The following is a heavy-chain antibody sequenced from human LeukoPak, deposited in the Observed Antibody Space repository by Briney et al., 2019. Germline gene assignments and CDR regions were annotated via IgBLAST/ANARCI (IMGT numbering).Heavy chain of an antibody. Sequence: GGSLRLSCAASGFTFSSYGMHWVRQAPGKGLEWVAFIRYDGSNKYYADSVKGRFTISRDNSKNTLYLQMNSLRAEDTAVYYCARENTLLRYFDWYLDYWGQGTLVTVSS. V-gene: IGHV3-30*02. J-gene: IGHJ4*02. CDR2: IRYDGSNK. D-gene: IGHD3-9*01. CDR1: GFTFSSYG. CDR3: ARENTLLRYFDWYLDY.